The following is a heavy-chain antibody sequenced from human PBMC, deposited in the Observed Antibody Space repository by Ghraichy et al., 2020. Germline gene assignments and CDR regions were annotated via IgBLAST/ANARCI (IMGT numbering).Heavy chain of an antibody. CDR2: IYYSGST. CDR1: GGSVSSGSYY. CDR3: ARARLNRFWSGLRGGPHWFDP. Sequence: SETLSLTCTVSGGSVSSGSYYWSWIRQPPGKGLEWIGYIYYSGSTNYNPSLKSRVTISVDTSKNQFSLKLSSVTAADTAVYYCARARLNRFWSGLRGGPHWFDPWGQGTLVTVSS. J-gene: IGHJ5*02. V-gene: IGHV4-61*01. D-gene: IGHD3-3*01.